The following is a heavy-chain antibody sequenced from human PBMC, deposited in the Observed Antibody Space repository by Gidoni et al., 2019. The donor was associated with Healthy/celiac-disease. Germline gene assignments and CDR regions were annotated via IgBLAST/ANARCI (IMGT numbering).Heavy chain of an antibody. Sequence: EVQLVESGGGLVQPGGSLRLSCAASGFTFSSYWMSWVRQAPGKGLEWVANIKQYGSEKYYVDSVKGRFTIARDNAKNSLDLQMNSLRAEDTAVYYCARDSYQPLLLRRYYYYYYGMDVWGQGTTVTVSS. CDR3: ARDSYQPLLLRRYYYYYYGMDV. CDR1: GFTFSSYW. J-gene: IGHJ6*02. V-gene: IGHV3-7*03. CDR2: IKQYGSEK. D-gene: IGHD2-2*01.